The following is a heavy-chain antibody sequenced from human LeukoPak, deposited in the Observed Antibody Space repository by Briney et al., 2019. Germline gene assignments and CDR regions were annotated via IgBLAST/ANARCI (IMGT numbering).Heavy chain of an antibody. D-gene: IGHD3-3*01. CDR2: INPSSLGT. CDR1: GYTFTNYY. CDR3: ARALRIETFGVRRYYYHAMNV. V-gene: IGHV1-46*01. J-gene: IGHJ6*02. Sequence: ASVKVSCEASGYTFTNYYMRWVRQAPGQGLEWMGVINPSSLGTTYAQRFQGRVTMTTDTSTSTVYMDLSSLRSEDTAVYYCARALRIETFGVRRYYYHAMNVWGQGTTVTVSS.